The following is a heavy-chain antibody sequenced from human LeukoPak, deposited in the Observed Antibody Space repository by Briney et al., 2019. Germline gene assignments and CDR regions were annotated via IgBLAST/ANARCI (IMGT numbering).Heavy chain of an antibody. Sequence: ASVKVSCKASGYTFTSYYMHWVRQAPGQGLEWLGMINPSGGYTDYTQKFEGRVTMTRDTSTSTVYMELRSLRSEDTAMYYCARKTLGNPYDYWGQGSLVTVSS. CDR2: INPSGGYT. D-gene: IGHD4-23*01. CDR3: ARKTLGNPYDY. CDR1: GYTFTSYY. J-gene: IGHJ4*02. V-gene: IGHV1-46*01.